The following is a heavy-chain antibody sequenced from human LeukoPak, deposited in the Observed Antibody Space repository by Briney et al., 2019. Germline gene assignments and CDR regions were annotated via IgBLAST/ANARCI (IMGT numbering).Heavy chain of an antibody. CDR3: ATDQGSSWRTGLDY. CDR1: GFTFSSYW. Sequence: GGSLRLSCAASGFTFSSYWMGWARQAPGKGLEWVANIKLDGSEKYYVDSVKGRFTISRDNAKNSLFLQMNSLRAEDTAVYYCATDQGSSWRTGLDYWGQGALVTVSS. CDR2: IKLDGSEK. D-gene: IGHD6-13*01. V-gene: IGHV3-7*05. J-gene: IGHJ4*02.